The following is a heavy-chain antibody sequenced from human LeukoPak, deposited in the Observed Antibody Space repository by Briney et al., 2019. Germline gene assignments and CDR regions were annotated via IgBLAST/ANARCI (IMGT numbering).Heavy chain of an antibody. CDR1: GFTFSSYA. D-gene: IGHD5-24*01. Sequence: GGSLRLSCAASGFTFSSYAMSWVRQAPGKGLEWVSVISGSGGSTYYADSVKGRFTISRDNSQNTLYLQMNSLRADDTAVYYCAKPPDGYNLRGLDFDYWGQGTLVTVSS. CDR3: AKPPDGYNLRGLDFDY. V-gene: IGHV3-23*01. CDR2: ISGSGGST. J-gene: IGHJ4*02.